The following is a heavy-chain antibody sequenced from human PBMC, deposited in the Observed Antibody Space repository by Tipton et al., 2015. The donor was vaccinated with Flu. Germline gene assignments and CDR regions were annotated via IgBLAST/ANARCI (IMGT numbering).Heavy chain of an antibody. Sequence: SLRLSCAASGFTVSSNYMSWVRQAPGKGLEWVSVIYSGGSTCYADSVKGRFTISRDNSKNTLYLQMNSLRAEDTAVYYCARDVVVVVPAAVYYYGMDVWGQGTTVTVSS. D-gene: IGHD2-2*01. CDR3: ARDVVVVVPAAVYYYGMDV. V-gene: IGHV3-66*01. CDR2: IYSGGST. CDR1: GFTVSSNY. J-gene: IGHJ6*02.